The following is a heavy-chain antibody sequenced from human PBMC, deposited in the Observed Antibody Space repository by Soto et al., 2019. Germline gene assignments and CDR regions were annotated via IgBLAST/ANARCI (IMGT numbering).Heavy chain of an antibody. CDR2: IYSGGTA. J-gene: IGHJ4*02. V-gene: IGHV3-53*01. CDR3: VRGERF. Sequence: RLSCAASGFTVSNNYMTWVRQAPGKGLEWVSVIYSGGTAYYADSVNGRFTISRDNSKNTVYLQMNSLRVEDTAVYYCVRGERFWGQGTLVTVSS. CDR1: GFTVSNNY.